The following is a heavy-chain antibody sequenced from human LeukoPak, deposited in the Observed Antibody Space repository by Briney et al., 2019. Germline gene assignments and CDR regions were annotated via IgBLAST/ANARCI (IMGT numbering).Heavy chain of an antibody. D-gene: IGHD6-19*01. CDR1: GYTFIGYY. V-gene: IGHV1-2*02. CDR3: ARDRIAVAGPDY. J-gene: IGHJ4*02. CDR2: INPNSGVT. Sequence: ASVKVSCKASGYTFIGYYIHWVRQAPGQGLEWMGWINPNSGVTNYAQKFQGRVTMTRDTSITTAYMDLNRLRSDDTAVYYCARDRIAVAGPDYWGQGTLVTVSS.